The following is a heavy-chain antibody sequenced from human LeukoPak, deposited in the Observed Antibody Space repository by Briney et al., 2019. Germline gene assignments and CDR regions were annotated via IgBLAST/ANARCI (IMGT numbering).Heavy chain of an antibody. CDR2: IKQDGSEK. CDR1: GFTFSSYW. J-gene: IGHJ6*03. V-gene: IGHV3-7*01. Sequence: GGSLSLSCAASGFTFSSYWMSWVRQAPGKGLEWVANIKQDGSEKYYVDSVKGRFTISRDNAKNSLYLQMNSLRAEDTAVYYCARVHLAPHLGHCSSTSCSRGYYYYYMDVWGKGTTVTVSS. CDR3: ARVHLAPHLGHCSSTSCSRGYYYYYMDV. D-gene: IGHD2-2*01.